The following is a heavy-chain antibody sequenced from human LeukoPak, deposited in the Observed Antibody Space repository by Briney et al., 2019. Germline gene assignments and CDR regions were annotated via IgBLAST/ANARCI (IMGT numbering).Heavy chain of an antibody. V-gene: IGHV4-61*02. D-gene: IGHD6-13*01. J-gene: IGHJ4*02. CDR1: GGSISIGSYY. Sequence: SQTLSLTCTVSGGSISIGSYYWSWIPQPAGKGLECIGRIYTSGITNYNPSLKSRVTISVYTSKNQFSLNLSSVTAADTVVYYCASAGLMGIAAAGRSFDYWGQGTLVTVSS. CDR3: ASAGLMGIAAAGRSFDY. CDR2: IYTSGIT.